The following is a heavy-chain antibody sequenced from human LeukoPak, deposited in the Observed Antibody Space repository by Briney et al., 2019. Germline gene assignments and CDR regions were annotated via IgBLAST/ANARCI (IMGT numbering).Heavy chain of an antibody. D-gene: IGHD5-18*01. J-gene: IGHJ4*02. V-gene: IGHV3-23*01. CDR1: GFTFSNSD. CDR3: AKVRYTYGPFYDF. CDR2: INTSGGTT. Sequence: GGSLRLSCAGSGFTFSNSDMSWVRQAPGKGLEWVATINTSGGTTYYADSVKSQFTISRDNSRNTLYLQMNSLRAEDTAVYYCAKVRYTYGPFYDFWGQGTLVTVSS.